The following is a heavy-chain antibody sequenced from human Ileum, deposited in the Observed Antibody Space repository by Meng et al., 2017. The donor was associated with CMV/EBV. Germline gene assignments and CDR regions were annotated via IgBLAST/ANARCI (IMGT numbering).Heavy chain of an antibody. CDR2: INGGNGKT. V-gene: IGHV1-3*01. CDR3: ARGRVYSDY. D-gene: IGHD2-21*01. J-gene: IGHJ4*02. CDR1: GYSFTRYV. Sequence: KVSCQGYGYSFTRYVMHWVRQAPGQRLEWMGWINGGNGKTKYSQNFQGRVTITRDTSASTAYMEVSSLRSEDTAVYYCARGRVYSDYWGQGTLVTVSS.